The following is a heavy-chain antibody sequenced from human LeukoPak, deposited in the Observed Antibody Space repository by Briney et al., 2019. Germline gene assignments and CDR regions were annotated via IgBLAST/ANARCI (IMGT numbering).Heavy chain of an antibody. CDR2: ISSDSGTL. D-gene: IGHD3-3*01. CDR1: GFIFSTYS. V-gene: IGHV3-48*01. CDR3: TITIFGLGN. Sequence: GGSLRHSRAASGFIFSTYSMSSVRPAPGKGVGWVSYISSDSGTLYYADSVKGRFTISRDNAKNLLYLQMSSLRAEDTAVYYGTITIFGLGNWGQGTLVTVSS. J-gene: IGHJ4*02.